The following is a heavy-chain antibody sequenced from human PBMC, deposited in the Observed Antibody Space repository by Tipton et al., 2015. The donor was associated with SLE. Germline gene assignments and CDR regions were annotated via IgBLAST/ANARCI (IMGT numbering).Heavy chain of an antibody. CDR1: GDSVSSDKW. Sequence: TLSLTCDVSGDSVSSDKWWSWVRQSPGKGLEWIGEIHRRGSTNYNPSVKSRVTISLDRSKNQISLSLTTVTAADTAVYYCARGCSSITCYYYFYMDVWGKGTTVTVSS. D-gene: IGHD2-2*01. CDR2: IHRRGST. CDR3: ARGCSSITCYYYFYMDV. J-gene: IGHJ6*03. V-gene: IGHV4-4*02.